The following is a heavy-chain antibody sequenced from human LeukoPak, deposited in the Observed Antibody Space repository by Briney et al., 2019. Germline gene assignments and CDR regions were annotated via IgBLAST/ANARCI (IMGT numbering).Heavy chain of an antibody. CDR3: VKALGYCSGGSCLAFDI. J-gene: IGHJ3*02. CDR2: ISSNGGST. CDR1: GFTFSNYA. Sequence: GGSLRLSCSASGFTFSNYAMHWVRQAPGKGLEYVSAISSNGGSTYYADSVKGRFTISRDNSRNTLYLQMSSLRAEDTAVYYCVKALGYCSGGSCLAFDIWGQGTMVTVSS. D-gene: IGHD2-15*01. V-gene: IGHV3-64D*06.